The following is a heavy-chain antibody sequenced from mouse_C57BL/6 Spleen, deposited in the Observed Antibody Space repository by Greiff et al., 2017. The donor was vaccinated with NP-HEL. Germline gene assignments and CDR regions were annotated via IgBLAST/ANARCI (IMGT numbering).Heavy chain of an antibody. CDR2: FDPSDSYT. Sequence: QVQLQQPGAELVMPGASVKLSCKASGYTFTSYWMHWVKQRPGQGLEWIGEFDPSDSYTNYNQKFKGKSTLTVDKSSSTAYMQLSSLTSEDSAVYYCARCWTEAMDYWGQGTSVTVSS. J-gene: IGHJ4*01. CDR3: ARCWTEAMDY. V-gene: IGHV1-69*01. CDR1: GYTFTSYW.